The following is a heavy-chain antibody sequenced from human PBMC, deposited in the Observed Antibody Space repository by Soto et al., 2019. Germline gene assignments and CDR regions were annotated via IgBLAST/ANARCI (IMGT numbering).Heavy chain of an antibody. J-gene: IGHJ5*02. CDR1: GGSISSSNW. D-gene: IGHD3-10*01. CDR3: ASSTAGVALSWFDP. CDR2: IYHSGST. V-gene: IGHV4-4*02. Sequence: ASETLSLTCAVSGGSISSSNWWSWVRQPPGKGLEWIGEIYHSGSTNYNPSLKSRVTISVDKSKNQFSLKLSSVTAADTAVYYCASSTAGVALSWFDPWGQGTLVTVSS.